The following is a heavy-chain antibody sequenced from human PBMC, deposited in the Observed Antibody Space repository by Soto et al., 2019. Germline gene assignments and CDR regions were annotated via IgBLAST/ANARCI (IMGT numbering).Heavy chain of an antibody. Sequence: EVQLVESGGDMVQPGGSLSLSCAASGFPFSNYWMSWVRKAPGKGLEWGANIKKDGSEKYYVGSVRGRFTISRDNAKNSLYLEMNSLRAEDTAVYYCARDTGYNSGWGSWGQGTLVTVSS. D-gene: IGHD6-19*01. V-gene: IGHV3-7*04. CDR2: IKKDGSEK. CDR3: ARDTGYNSGWGS. CDR1: GFPFSNYW. J-gene: IGHJ5*02.